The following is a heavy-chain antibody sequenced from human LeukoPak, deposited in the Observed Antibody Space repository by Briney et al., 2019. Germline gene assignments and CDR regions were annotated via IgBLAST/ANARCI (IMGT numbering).Heavy chain of an antibody. CDR2: IYTSGST. Sequence: TSETLSLTCTVSGGSISSYYWSWIRQPAGKGLEWIGRIYTSGSTNYNPSLKSRVTISVDTSKNQFSLKLSSVTAADTAVYYCARDGYNSPVNYWGQGTLVTVSS. J-gene: IGHJ4*02. CDR3: ARDGYNSPVNY. CDR1: GGSISSYY. D-gene: IGHD5-24*01. V-gene: IGHV4-4*07.